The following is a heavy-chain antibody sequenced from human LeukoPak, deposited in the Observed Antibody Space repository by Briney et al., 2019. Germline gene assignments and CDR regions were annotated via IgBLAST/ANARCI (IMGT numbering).Heavy chain of an antibody. CDR2: ISSSSSYI. CDR1: GFTFSSYS. Sequence: MPGGSLRLSYVASGFTFSSYSMNWVRQAPGKGLEWVSSISSSSSYIYYADSVKGRFTISRDNAKNSLYLQMNSLRAEDTAVYYCARLYCSSTSCSSPYYYYGMDVWGQGTTVTVSS. V-gene: IGHV3-21*01. J-gene: IGHJ6*02. D-gene: IGHD2-2*01. CDR3: ARLYCSSTSCSSPYYYYGMDV.